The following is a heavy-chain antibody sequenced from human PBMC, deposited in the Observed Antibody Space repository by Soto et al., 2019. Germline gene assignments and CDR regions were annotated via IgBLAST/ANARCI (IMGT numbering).Heavy chain of an antibody. V-gene: IGHV2-5*02. CDR3: ARAYSGYDWGSFDY. CDR1: EFSLSINGLG. CDR2: IYRDDDK. J-gene: IGHJ4*02. D-gene: IGHD5-12*01. Sequence: QITLKESGPTLVKPTQTLTLTCTFSEFSLSINGLGVGWIRQPPGKALEWLALIYRDDDKRYSPSLMSRLTITKYTSKNQVVLTMTSMDPMDTATYYFARAYSGYDWGSFDYWGQGTLVTVSS.